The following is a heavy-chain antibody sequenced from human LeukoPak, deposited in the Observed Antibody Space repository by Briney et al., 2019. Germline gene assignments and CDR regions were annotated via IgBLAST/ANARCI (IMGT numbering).Heavy chain of an antibody. D-gene: IGHD3-16*01. Sequence: GGSLRLSCAASGFTSIAYALTWARQAPGKGLEWVSGISGGGVTTYYADSVKGRFTISRDNSKNTLYLQMNSLRADDTAIYYCARNQQLGGHSYYYYGMDVWGQGTTVTVSS. J-gene: IGHJ6*02. CDR3: ARNQQLGGHSYYYYGMDV. CDR1: GFTSIAYA. V-gene: IGHV3-23*01. CDR2: ISGGGVTT.